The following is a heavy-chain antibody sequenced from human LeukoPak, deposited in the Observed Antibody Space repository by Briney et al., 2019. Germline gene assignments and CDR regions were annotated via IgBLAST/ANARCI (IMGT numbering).Heavy chain of an antibody. Sequence: SETLSLTCTVSGGSISSYYWSWIRQPPGKGLEWIGEINHSGSTNYNPSLKSRVTISVDTSKNQFSLKLSSVTAADTAVYYCARGRTVDVWGKGTTVTVSS. J-gene: IGHJ6*04. CDR1: GGSISSYY. CDR2: INHSGST. CDR3: ARGRTVDV. V-gene: IGHV4-34*01.